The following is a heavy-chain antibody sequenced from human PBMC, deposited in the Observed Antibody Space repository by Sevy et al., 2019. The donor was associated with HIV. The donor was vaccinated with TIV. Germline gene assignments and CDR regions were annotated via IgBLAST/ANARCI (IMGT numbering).Heavy chain of an antibody. Sequence: GGSLRLSCAASGFTFGSCWMTWVRQAPGKGLEWVANIKEDGSGRFYVDSVRGRFTVSRDKAKKTLYLQMNNLRGEDTALYYCARLYSSSSGRGLDNWGQGALVTVSS. CDR2: IKEDGSGR. CDR3: ARLYSSSSGRGLDN. V-gene: IGHV3-7*01. D-gene: IGHD6-6*01. J-gene: IGHJ4*02. CDR1: GFTFGSCW.